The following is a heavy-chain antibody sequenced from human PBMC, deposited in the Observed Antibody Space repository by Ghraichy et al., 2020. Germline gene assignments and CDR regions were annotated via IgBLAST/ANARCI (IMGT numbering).Heavy chain of an antibody. CDR2: IKDRGST. J-gene: IGHJ4*02. D-gene: IGHD2-2*01. V-gene: IGHV4-34*01. CDR1: GGSFSGYY. CDR3: ANTPLTSLSF. Sequence: SQTLSLTCAVYGGSFSGYYWSWIRQPPWKGLEWIGEIKDRGSTNYNQSLKSRVTMSVDTSKSQFSLKLTSVTAADTAVYYCANTPLTSLSFWAQGTLVTVSS.